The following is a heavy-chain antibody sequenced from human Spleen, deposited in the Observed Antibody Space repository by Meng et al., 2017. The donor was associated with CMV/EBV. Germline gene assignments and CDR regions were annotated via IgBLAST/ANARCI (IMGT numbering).Heavy chain of an antibody. CDR3: ARARGGSYPQTYGMDV. Sequence: GESLKISCAASGFTFSSHWMHWVRQDPGKGLVWVSRINADGSSTSYADSVKGRFTISRDNAKNTLYLQMNSLRAEDTAVYYCARARGGSYPQTYGMDVWGQGTTVTVSS. CDR2: INADGSST. D-gene: IGHD1-26*01. V-gene: IGHV3-74*01. CDR1: GFTFSSHW. J-gene: IGHJ6*02.